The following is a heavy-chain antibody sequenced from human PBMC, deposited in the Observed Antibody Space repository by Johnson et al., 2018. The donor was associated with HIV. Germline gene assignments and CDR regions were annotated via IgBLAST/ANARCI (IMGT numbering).Heavy chain of an antibody. Sequence: QVQLVESGGGVVQPGRSLRLSCAASGFTFSSYAMHWVRQAPGKGLEWVAVISYDGSNKYYADSVKGRFTISRDNSKNTLYLQMNSLRAEDTAVYYCAKDERQLGGWSHAFDMWGQGTKVSVSS. CDR2: ISYDGSNK. D-gene: IGHD7-27*01. CDR3: AKDERQLGGWSHAFDM. J-gene: IGHJ3*02. CDR1: GFTFSSYA. V-gene: IGHV3-30*04.